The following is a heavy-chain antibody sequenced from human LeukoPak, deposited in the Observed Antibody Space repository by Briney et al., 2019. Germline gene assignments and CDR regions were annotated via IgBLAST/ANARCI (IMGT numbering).Heavy chain of an antibody. CDR1: GGSISNYH. D-gene: IGHD5/OR15-5a*01. CDR3: ATSFYDEARAPPYY. CDR2: IYYSGST. Sequence: PSETLSLTCAVSGGSISNYHWNWIRQPPGKGLEWIGYIYYSGSTNYSPSPKTRVSISIDTSKNHFSLKLSSVTAADTAVYYCATSFYDEARAPPYYWGQGTLVTVSS. V-gene: IGHV4-59*01. J-gene: IGHJ4*02.